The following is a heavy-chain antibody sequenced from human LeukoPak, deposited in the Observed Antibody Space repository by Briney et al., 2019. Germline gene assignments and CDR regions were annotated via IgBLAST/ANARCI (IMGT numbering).Heavy chain of an antibody. V-gene: IGHV3-7*01. D-gene: IGHD3-3*01. J-gene: IGHJ5*02. Sequence: PGGSLRLSCAASGFTFSSYWMSWVRQAPGKGLEWVANIKQDGSEKYYVDSVKGRFTISRDNAKNSLYLQMNSLRAEDTAVYYCARDQITYYDFWSGYSDNWFDPWGQGTLVNVSS. CDR3: ARDQITYYDFWSGYSDNWFDP. CDR2: IKQDGSEK. CDR1: GFTFSSYW.